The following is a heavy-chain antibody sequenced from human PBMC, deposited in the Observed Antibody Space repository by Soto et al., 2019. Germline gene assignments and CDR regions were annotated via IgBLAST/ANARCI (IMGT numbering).Heavy chain of an antibody. J-gene: IGHJ4*02. Sequence: XXSLRLGSAAWGVTFGRCGVHWVLQAPGKGLEWVAIISYDGNYKHHADSVKGRFTISRDNSKNTLYLQMKSLRAEDTAVYYCGKVPTYYYDSTFAYWGQGPLVTVSS. CDR1: GVTFGRCG. V-gene: IGHV3-30*18. CDR3: GKVPTYYYDSTFAY. CDR2: ISYDGNYK. D-gene: IGHD3-22*01.